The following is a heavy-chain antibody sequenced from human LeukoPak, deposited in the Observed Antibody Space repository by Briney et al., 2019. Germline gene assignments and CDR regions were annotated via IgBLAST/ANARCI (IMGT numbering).Heavy chain of an antibody. CDR1: GGSISSSSYY. V-gene: IGHV4-39*01. J-gene: IGHJ4*02. CDR3: ARLPGIAVAGPYFDY. CDR2: IYYSGST. D-gene: IGHD6-19*01. Sequence: KPSETLSLTCTVSGGSISSSSYYWGWIRQPPGKGLEWIGSIYYSGSTYYNPSLKSRVTISVDTSKNQFSLKLSSVTAADTAVYYCARLPGIAVAGPYFDYWGQGTLVTVSP.